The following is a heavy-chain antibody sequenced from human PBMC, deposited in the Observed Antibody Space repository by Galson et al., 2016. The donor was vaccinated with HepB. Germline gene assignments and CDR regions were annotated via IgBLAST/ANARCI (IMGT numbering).Heavy chain of an antibody. CDR2: IDWDDDK. CDR1: XXSLXXXGMR. V-gene: IGHV2-70*04. Sequence: VKXXXTLXXTCSFSXXSLXXXGMRVSWIRQAPGKALEWLARIDWDDDKFYSTSLKTRLSISKDTSKNQVVLTMTXMXPVDTAKFFCARMGRXXYLFDXWGQGILVTVSS. D-gene: IGHD3-10*01. CDR3: ARMGRXXYLFDX. J-gene: IGHJ4*02.